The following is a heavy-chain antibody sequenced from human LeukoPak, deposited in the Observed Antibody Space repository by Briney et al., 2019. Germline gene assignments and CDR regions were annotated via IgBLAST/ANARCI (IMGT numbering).Heavy chain of an antibody. J-gene: IGHJ2*01. D-gene: IGHD6-6*01. CDR2: IYYSGST. CDR1: GGSISSSSYY. Sequence: PSETLSLTCTVSGGSISSSSYYWGWIRQPPGKGLEWIGSIYYSGSTYYNPSLKSRVTISVDTSKNQFSLKLSSVTAADTAVYYCARQAWVSSSQWYFDLWGRGTLVTVSS. V-gene: IGHV4-39*01. CDR3: ARQAWVSSSQWYFDL.